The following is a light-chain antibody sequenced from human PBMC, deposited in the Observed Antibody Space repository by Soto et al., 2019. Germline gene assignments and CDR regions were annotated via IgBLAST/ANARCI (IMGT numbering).Light chain of an antibody. CDR1: QSVSSSY. V-gene: IGKV3-20*01. Sequence: EIVLTQSPGTLSLSPCERATLSFSASQSVSSSYLAWYQQKPGQAPRLLIYGASSRATGIPDRFSGSGSGTDFTLTISRLEPEDFAVYYCQQYGSSPRTFGQGTKVDI. J-gene: IGKJ1*01. CDR3: QQYGSSPRT. CDR2: GAS.